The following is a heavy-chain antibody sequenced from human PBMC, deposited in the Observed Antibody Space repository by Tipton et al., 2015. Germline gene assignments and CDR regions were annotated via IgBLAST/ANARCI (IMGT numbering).Heavy chain of an antibody. CDR1: GFTFDDYA. CDR2: ISWNSGSI. CDR3: ARARGRHGGLFDS. V-gene: IGHV3-9*01. J-gene: IGHJ4*02. Sequence: SLRLSCAASGFTFDDYAMHWVRQAPGKGLEWVSGISWNSGSIGYADSVKGRFTISRDNAKNSLYLQMNSLRAEDTALYYCARARGRHGGLFDSWGQGTLVTVSP. D-gene: IGHD4-23*01.